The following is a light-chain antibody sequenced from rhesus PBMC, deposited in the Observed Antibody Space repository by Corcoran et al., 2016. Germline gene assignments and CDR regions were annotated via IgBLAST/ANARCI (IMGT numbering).Light chain of an antibody. Sequence: EIVMTQSPATLSLSPGKRATLSCRASQSVTTYVAWYQQKPEQAPRHLIYATSSRATDIPDRFRGRGSGTDFTLIISSLEPEDVGVYYCQQYDHWNTFGPGTKVEIK. CDR1: QSVTTY. CDR3: QQYDHWNT. J-gene: IGKJ2*01. V-gene: IGKV3S9*01. CDR2: ATS.